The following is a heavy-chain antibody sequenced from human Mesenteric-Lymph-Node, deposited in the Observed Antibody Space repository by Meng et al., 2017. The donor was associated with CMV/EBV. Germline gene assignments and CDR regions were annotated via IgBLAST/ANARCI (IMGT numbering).Heavy chain of an antibody. V-gene: IGHV4-59*01. CDR2: VYYTGNT. D-gene: IGHD2-21*01. J-gene: IGHJ3*02. CDR1: GASISGDY. Sequence: GSLRLSCTVSGASISGDYWSWIRQSPGKGLEWIGYVYYTGNTKYNPSLESRVTMSVDTSKNQFSLHLNSVTAADTAVYYCARDSVVVIAPLAFDIWGQGTMVTVSS. CDR3: ARDSVVVIAPLAFDI.